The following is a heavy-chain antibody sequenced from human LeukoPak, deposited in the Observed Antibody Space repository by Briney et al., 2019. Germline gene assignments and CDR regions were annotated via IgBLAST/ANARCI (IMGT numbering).Heavy chain of an antibody. J-gene: IGHJ4*02. Sequence: SQTLSLTCTVSGGSPSSGGYYWSWIRQHPGTGLEWIGSIYYSGSTNYNPSLQGRVTISLDTSRNQFSLKLSSVTAADTAVYYCASGDDDPLFDYWGQGTLVTVSS. D-gene: IGHD1-1*01. CDR3: ASGDDDPLFDY. CDR1: GGSPSSGGYY. V-gene: IGHV4-31*03. CDR2: IYYSGST.